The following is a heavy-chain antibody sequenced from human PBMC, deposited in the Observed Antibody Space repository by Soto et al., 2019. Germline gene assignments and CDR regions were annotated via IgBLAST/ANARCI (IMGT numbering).Heavy chain of an antibody. CDR2: IYYSGST. D-gene: IGHD2-15*01. J-gene: IGHJ4*02. Sequence: PSETLSLTCTVSGGSISSYYWSWIRQPPGKGLEWIGYIYYSGSTYYNPSLKSRVTISVDTSKNQFSLKLSSVTAADTAVYYCARHVRCIGGSCYSIDYWGQGTLVTVSS. CDR1: GGSISSYY. V-gene: IGHV4-59*08. CDR3: ARHVRCIGGSCYSIDY.